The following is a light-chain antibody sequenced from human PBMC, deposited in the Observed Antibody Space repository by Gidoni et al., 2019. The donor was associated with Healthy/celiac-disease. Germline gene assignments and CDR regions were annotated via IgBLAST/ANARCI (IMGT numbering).Light chain of an antibody. CDR1: QSISTW. J-gene: IGKJ1*01. Sequence: DIQMTQSPSTLSASVGDRVTITCRASQSISTWLAWYQQKPGKAPKLLIDDASNLETGVPSRFSGSGSGTEFTLTISSRQPDDFATYYCQQYNSFPGTFGQGTKVEIQ. CDR2: DAS. CDR3: QQYNSFPGT. V-gene: IGKV1-5*01.